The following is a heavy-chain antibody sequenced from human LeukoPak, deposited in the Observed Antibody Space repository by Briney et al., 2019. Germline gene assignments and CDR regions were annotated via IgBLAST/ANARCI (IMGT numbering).Heavy chain of an antibody. Sequence: ASVNVSCKASGGTFSSYAISWVRQAPGQGLEWMGGIIPIFGTANYAQKFQGRVTITADESTSTAYMELSSLRSEDTAVYYCASPPYYYDSSGYYTTHFDYWGQGTLVTVSS. V-gene: IGHV1-69*13. J-gene: IGHJ4*02. D-gene: IGHD3-22*01. CDR2: IIPIFGTA. CDR3: ASPPYYYDSSGYYTTHFDY. CDR1: GGTFSSYA.